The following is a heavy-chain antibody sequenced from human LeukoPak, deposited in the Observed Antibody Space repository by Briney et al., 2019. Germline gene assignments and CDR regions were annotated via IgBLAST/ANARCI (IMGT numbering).Heavy chain of an antibody. CDR1: GGSISSSSYY. D-gene: IGHD6-13*01. CDR3: ARQKDWKGAARWQQLVHGYFQH. V-gene: IGHV4-39*01. CDR2: IYYSGST. J-gene: IGHJ1*01. Sequence: PSETLPLTCTVSGGSISSSSYYWGWIRQPPGKGLEWIGSIYYSGSTYYNPSLKSRVTISVDTSKNQFSLKLSSVTAADTAVYYCARQKDWKGAARWQQLVHGYFQHWGQGTLVTVSS.